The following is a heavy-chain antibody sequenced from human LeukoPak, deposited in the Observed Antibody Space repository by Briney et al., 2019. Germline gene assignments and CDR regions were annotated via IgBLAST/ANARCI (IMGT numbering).Heavy chain of an antibody. V-gene: IGHV4-34*01. CDR3: ARARGRPAIFDL. D-gene: IGHD6-6*01. Sequence: SETLSLTCAVYGGSFSGYYWSWIRQPPGKGLEWIGEINHSGSTNYNPSLKSRVAISVDTSKNQFSLKLSSVTAADTAVYYCARARGRPAIFDLWGRGTLVTVSS. CDR1: GGSFSGYY. CDR2: INHSGST. J-gene: IGHJ2*01.